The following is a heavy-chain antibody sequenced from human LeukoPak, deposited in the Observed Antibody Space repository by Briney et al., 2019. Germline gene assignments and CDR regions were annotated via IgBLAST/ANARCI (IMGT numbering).Heavy chain of an antibody. V-gene: IGHV3-30*18. D-gene: IGHD6-6*01. J-gene: IGHJ4*02. CDR2: ISYDGSNK. Sequence: GGSLRLSCAASGFTFSSYGMHWVRQAPGKGLEWVAVISYDGSNKYYADSVKGRFTISRDNSKNTLYLQMNSLRAEDTAVYYCAKDYQQLVDFDYWGQGTLVTVSS. CDR1: GFTFSSYG. CDR3: AKDYQQLVDFDY.